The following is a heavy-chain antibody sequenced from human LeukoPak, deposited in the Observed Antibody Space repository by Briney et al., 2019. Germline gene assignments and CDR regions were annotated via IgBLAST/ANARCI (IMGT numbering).Heavy chain of an antibody. CDR1: GGSVNSGSTS. V-gene: IGHV4-61*09. CDR2: IHGSGST. J-gene: IGHJ4*02. CDR3: ARRIAVAGPFDY. Sequence: PSQTLSHTCTVSGGSVNSGSTSWSWIRHPAGKGLEWIGHIHGSGSTNYKPSVKSRVSISLDTSKNQVSLKLTSVTAADTAVYYCARRIAVAGPFDYWGQGTLVTVSS. D-gene: IGHD6-19*01.